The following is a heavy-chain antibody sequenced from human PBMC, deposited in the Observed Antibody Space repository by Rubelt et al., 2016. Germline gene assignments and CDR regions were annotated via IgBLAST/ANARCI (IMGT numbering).Heavy chain of an antibody. V-gene: IGHV4-34*01. Sequence: QVQLHQWGAGLLKPSETLSLTCAVYGGSFSGYYWSWIRQPPGKGLEWIGEINHSGSTNYNPSLHSRATISVDTTKNHLTLKLSSVTAADTAVYYCARNWGVGTTKSSWYFDLWGRGTLVTVSS. CDR2: INHSGST. D-gene: IGHD1-26*01. CDR3: ARNWGVGTTKSSWYFDL. CDR1: GGSFSGYY. J-gene: IGHJ2*01.